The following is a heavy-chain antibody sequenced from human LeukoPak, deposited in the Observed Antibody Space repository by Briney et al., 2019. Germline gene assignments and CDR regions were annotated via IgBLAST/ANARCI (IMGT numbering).Heavy chain of an antibody. D-gene: IGHD1-1*01. Sequence: ASVKVSCKASGYTFTSYGISWVRQAPGQGLEWMGWISAYNGNTNYARKLQGRVTMTTDTSTSTDYMELRSLRSDDTAVYYCARVGTVGTRYFDYWGQGTLVTVSS. CDR2: ISAYNGNT. J-gene: IGHJ4*02. CDR3: ARVGTVGTRYFDY. CDR1: GYTFTSYG. V-gene: IGHV1-18*01.